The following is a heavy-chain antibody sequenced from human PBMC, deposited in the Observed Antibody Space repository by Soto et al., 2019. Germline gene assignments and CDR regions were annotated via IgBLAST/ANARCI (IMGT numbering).Heavy chain of an antibody. V-gene: IGHV1-69*13. Sequence: SVKVSCKASGGTFSSYAISWVRQAPGQGLEWMGGIIPIFGTANYAQKYQGRVTITADESTSTAYMELSSLRSEDTAVYYCGRGMRVRSYYYYYGMDVWGQGITVTVSS. J-gene: IGHJ6*02. CDR2: IIPIFGTA. CDR1: GGTFSSYA. CDR3: GRGMRVRSYYYYYGMDV.